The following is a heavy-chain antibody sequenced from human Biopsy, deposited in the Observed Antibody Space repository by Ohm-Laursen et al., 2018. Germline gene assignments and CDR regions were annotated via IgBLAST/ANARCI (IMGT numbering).Heavy chain of an antibody. J-gene: IGHJ4*02. D-gene: IGHD4-23*01. Sequence: LSLTCTVSGGSFTGHYWSWIRQPPGKGLEWIGHISCTGYTSYNASLKSRVTISVDTSRNHFSLRLSSLTAADTAVYYCARGSNDFGGLYFPRWGQGTLLTVSS. CDR3: ARGSNDFGGLYFPR. V-gene: IGHV4-59*11. CDR1: GGSFTGHY. CDR2: ISCTGYT.